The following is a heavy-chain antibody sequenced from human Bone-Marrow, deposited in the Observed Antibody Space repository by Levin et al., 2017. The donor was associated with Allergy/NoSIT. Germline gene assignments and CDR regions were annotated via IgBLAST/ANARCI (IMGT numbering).Heavy chain of an antibody. J-gene: IGHJ6*02. CDR1: GFNFSIYG. V-gene: IGHV3-21*04. D-gene: IGHD3-9*01. Sequence: KASETLSLTCAASGFNFSIYGMNWVRQAPGKGLEWVSSISSSSSNIYHADSLKGRFTISRDNAKNSLYLQMKSLRAEDTAVYYGARDRTNGILTNYGMDVWGQGTTVTVSS. CDR3: ARDRTNGILTNYGMDV. CDR2: ISSSSSNI.